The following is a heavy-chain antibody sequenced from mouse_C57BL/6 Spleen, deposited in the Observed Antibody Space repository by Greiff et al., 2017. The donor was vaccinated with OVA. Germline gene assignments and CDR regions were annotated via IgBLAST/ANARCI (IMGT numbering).Heavy chain of an antibody. V-gene: IGHV5-9-1*02. D-gene: IGHD2-3*01. J-gene: IGHJ4*01. Sequence: EVQLVESGEGLVKPGGSLKLSCAASGFTFSSYAMSWVRQTPEKRLEWVAYISSGGDYIYYADTVKGRFTISRDNARNTLYLQMSSLKSEDTAMYYCTRGIYDGYYSAMDYWGQGTSVTVSS. CDR2: ISSGGDYI. CDR3: TRGIYDGYYSAMDY. CDR1: GFTFSSYA.